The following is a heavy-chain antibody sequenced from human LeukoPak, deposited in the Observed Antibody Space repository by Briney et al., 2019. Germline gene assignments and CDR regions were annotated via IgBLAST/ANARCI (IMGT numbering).Heavy chain of an antibody. V-gene: IGHV3-15*01. D-gene: IGHD6-19*01. J-gene: IGHJ4*02. CDR1: GFTLSNAW. Sequence: GGSLRLSCAASGFTLSNAWMTWVRQAPGKGLEWVGHIKRKIDGGTTDYAAPVKSRFTISRDESKNILSLQMHSLRAEDTAVYFCARWRRGGWSLDCWGQGTLVTVSS. CDR2: IKRKIDGGTT. CDR3: ARWRRGGWSLDC.